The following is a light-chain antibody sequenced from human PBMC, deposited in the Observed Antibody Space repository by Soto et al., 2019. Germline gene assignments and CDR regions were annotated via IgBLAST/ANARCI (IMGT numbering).Light chain of an antibody. J-gene: IGKJ5*01. V-gene: IGKV3-20*01. Sequence: EIVLTQSPGTLSLSPGERATLSCRASQSVSSSYLAWYQQKPGQAPRLLIYGASSRATGIPDRFSGSGSGTDFTLTISRLEPEDFAVYYCQQYDTFGGGTRLGIK. CDR1: QSVSSSY. CDR3: QQYDT. CDR2: GAS.